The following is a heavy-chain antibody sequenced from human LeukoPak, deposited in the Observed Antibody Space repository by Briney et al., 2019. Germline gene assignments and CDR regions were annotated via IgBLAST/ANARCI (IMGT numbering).Heavy chain of an antibody. V-gene: IGHV5-51*01. J-gene: IGHJ5*02. CDR3: ARRLADDLWFGEGNWFDP. Sequence: GESLKISCKGSGYSFISYWIGWVRQMPGKGLEWMGIIYPGDSDTRYSPSFQGQVTISADKSISTAYLQWSSLKASDTAMYYCARRLADDLWFGEGNWFDPWGQGTLVTVSS. D-gene: IGHD3-10*01. CDR1: GYSFISYW. CDR2: IYPGDSDT.